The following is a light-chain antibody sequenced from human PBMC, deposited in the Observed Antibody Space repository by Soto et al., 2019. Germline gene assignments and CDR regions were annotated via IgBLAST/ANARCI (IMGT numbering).Light chain of an antibody. Sequence: EIVLTQSPGTLSLSPGEGATLSCRASQSVSSSYLAWYQQKPGQTPRLLLYAASSRAAGIPDGFSGSGSETDFTLTISRLEPEDFSVYYCQQYGNSLYTFGQGTKLEIK. J-gene: IGKJ2*01. CDR2: AAS. V-gene: IGKV3-20*01. CDR3: QQYGNSLYT. CDR1: QSVSSSY.